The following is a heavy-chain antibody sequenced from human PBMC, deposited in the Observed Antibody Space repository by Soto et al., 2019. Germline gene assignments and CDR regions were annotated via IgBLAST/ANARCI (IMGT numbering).Heavy chain of an antibody. V-gene: IGHV1-8*01. CDR3: ARGRIATLTLLGGNYYYYGMDV. J-gene: IGHJ6*02. Sequence: ASVKVSCKASGYTFTSYDINWVRQATGQGLEWMGWMNPNSGNTGYAQKFQGRVTMTRNTSISTAYMELSSLRSEDTAVYYCARGRIATLTLLGGNYYYYGMDVWGQGTTVTVSS. CDR2: MNPNSGNT. CDR1: GYTFTSYD. D-gene: IGHD6-13*01.